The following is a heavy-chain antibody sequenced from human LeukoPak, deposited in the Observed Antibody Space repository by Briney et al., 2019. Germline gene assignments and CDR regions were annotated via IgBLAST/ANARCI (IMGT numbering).Heavy chain of an antibody. Sequence: SETLSLTCTVSGGSITSASYYWGWVRQPPGKGLEWIVSIYYSGNTYNNPSLKGRVTISIDTSTSRFSLELRSVTAADTAVYFCARGPLYTESFARTWFDAWGRGTVVTVSS. CDR1: GGSITSASYY. CDR3: ARGPLYTESFARTWFDA. CDR2: IYYSGNT. D-gene: IGHD1-26*01. V-gene: IGHV4-39*01. J-gene: IGHJ5*02.